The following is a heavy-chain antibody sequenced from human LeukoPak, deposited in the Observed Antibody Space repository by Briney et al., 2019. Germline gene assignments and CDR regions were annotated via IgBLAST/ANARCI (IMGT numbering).Heavy chain of an antibody. CDR3: ARVDSTSSGYFHH. CDR1: GGTFTSYA. Sequence: SVKVSCKASGGTFTSYAISWVRQAPGQGLEWMGGIIPIFGTANYAQKFHGRVTITTDESTSTAYMELSSRMTEYTASFYYARVDSTSSGYFHHWGQGTLVTVSS. V-gene: IGHV1-69*05. D-gene: IGHD6-6*01. J-gene: IGHJ1*01. CDR2: IIPIFGTA.